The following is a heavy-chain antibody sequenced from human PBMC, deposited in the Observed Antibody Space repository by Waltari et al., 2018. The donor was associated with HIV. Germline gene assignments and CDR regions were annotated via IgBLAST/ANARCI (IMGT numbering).Heavy chain of an antibody. D-gene: IGHD4-17*01. CDR1: RYCYRPKP. CDR3: ARDPDPTVTDLVDF. V-gene: IGHV3-30*01. Sequence: VQLFESRGGVAESGKSRSVACWAGRYCYRPKPSHWVRQAPGKGLEWVAVLSHDGNNKYYAASVRGRFTVSRDNSKSTLYLQMNSLRSEDTAVYYCARDPDPTVTDLVDFWGQGTLLTVSS. J-gene: IGHJ4*02. CDR2: LSHDGNNK.